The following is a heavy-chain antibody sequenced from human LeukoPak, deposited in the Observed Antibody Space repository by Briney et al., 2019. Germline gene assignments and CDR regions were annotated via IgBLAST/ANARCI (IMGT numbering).Heavy chain of an antibody. V-gene: IGHV4-34*01. Sequence: PETLSLTCAVYGGSFSPYYWSWIRQPPGKGLEWIGEINHSGSTNYNPSLKSRVTISVDTSKNQFSLKLSSVTAADTAVYYCARGGFYCGGDCYVDYWGQGTLVTVSS. CDR2: INHSGST. CDR1: GGSFSPYY. D-gene: IGHD2-21*02. J-gene: IGHJ4*02. CDR3: ARGGFYCGGDCYVDY.